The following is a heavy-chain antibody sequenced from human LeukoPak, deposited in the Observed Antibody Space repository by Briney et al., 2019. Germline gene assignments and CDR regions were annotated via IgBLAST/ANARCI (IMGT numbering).Heavy chain of an antibody. CDR3: VKIDGSGSYYPPDY. CDR2: ISFDGSNK. J-gene: IGHJ4*02. V-gene: IGHV3-30*18. Sequence: GRSLRLSCAASGFTFSTYGMYWVRQAPGKGLEWVAVISFDGSNKYYVDSVKGRFTISRDNSKNTLYLQMNSLRTEDTAVHYCVKIDGSGSYYPPDYWGQGTLVTVSS. D-gene: IGHD3-10*01. CDR1: GFTFSTYG.